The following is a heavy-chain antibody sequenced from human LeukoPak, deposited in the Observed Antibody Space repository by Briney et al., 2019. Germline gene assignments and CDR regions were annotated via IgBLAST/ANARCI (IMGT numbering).Heavy chain of an antibody. D-gene: IGHD5-18*01. Sequence: GGSLRLSCAASGFTFSTYAMSWVRQAPGKGLDWVSVISGRDDSTYYADSVKGRFTISRDNSKNTLFLQMNSLRAEDTAIYYCAKSGYSYGNYYYYMDVWGKGTTVTVSS. CDR2: ISGRDDST. J-gene: IGHJ6*03. CDR3: AKSGYSYGNYYYYMDV. CDR1: GFTFSTYA. V-gene: IGHV3-23*01.